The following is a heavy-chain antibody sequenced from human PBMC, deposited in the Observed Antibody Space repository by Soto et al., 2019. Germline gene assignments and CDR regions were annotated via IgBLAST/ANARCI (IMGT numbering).Heavy chain of an antibody. D-gene: IGHD2-2*01. Sequence: GESLRLSCAASGFTFSSYEMNWVRQAPGKTLEWVSYISSSGDISYYADSVRGRFTISRDNAKNSLSLQMNSLRVEDTAVYYCARVYCSTTTCHVQAFDSWGQGTLVTVSS. CDR3: ARVYCSTTTCHVQAFDS. CDR2: ISSSGDIS. J-gene: IGHJ4*02. V-gene: IGHV3-48*03. CDR1: GFTFSSYE.